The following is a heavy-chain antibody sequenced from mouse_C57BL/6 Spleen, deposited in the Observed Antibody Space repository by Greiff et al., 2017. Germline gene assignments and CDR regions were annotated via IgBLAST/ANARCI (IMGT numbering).Heavy chain of an antibody. CDR3: TPTVVADY. Sequence: LVESGAELVRPGASVTLSCKASGYTFTDYEMHWVKQTPVHGLEWIGAIDPETGGTAYNQKFKGKAILTADKSSSTAYMELRSLTSEDSAVYYCTPTVVADYWGQGTTLTVSS. CDR2: IDPETGGT. V-gene: IGHV1-15*01. D-gene: IGHD1-1*01. J-gene: IGHJ2*01. CDR1: GYTFTDYE.